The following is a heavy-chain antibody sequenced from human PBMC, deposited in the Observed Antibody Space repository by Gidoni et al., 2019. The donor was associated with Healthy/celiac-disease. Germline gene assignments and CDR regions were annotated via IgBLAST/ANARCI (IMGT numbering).Heavy chain of an antibody. CDR2: IYYSGST. J-gene: IGHJ5*02. CDR3: ARLGGGAAAGTPASDPFDP. CDR1: GGSISSSSYY. V-gene: IGHV4-39*01. Sequence: QLQLQEPCPGLVTPSATLSLTCTVPGGSISSSSYYWGWSRQPPGQGPEWIGSIYYSGSTYYNPSLKSRVTISVDTSKNQFSLKLSSVTAADTAVYYCARLGGGAAAGTPASDPFDPWGQGTLVTVSS. D-gene: IGHD6-13*01.